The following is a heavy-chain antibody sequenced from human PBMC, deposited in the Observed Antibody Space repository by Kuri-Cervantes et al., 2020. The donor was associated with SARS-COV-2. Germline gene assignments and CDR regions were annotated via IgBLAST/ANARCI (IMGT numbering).Heavy chain of an antibody. Sequence: ASVKVSCKASGYTFTSYGISWVRQAPGQGLEWMGGIIPIFGTANYAQKFQDRVTMATDTSTSTAYMELRSLRSDDTAVYYCARDNGANAFDIWGQGTMVTVSS. CDR1: GYTFTSYG. J-gene: IGHJ3*02. CDR2: IIPIFGTA. V-gene: IGHV1-18*01. CDR3: ARDNGANAFDI.